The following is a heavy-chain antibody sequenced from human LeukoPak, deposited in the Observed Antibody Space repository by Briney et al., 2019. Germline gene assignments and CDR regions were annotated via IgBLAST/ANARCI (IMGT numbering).Heavy chain of an antibody. V-gene: IGHV3-21*01. Sequence: PGGSLRLSCGASGFTFSSYSMNWVRQAPGKGLEWVSSISSSSRYIYYADSVKGRFTISRDNAKNSLYLQMNSLRAEDMAVYYCARDQRSGHYYFDYWGQGPLVPVSS. CDR3: ARDQRSGHYYFDY. D-gene: IGHD3-3*01. CDR1: GFTFSSYS. J-gene: IGHJ4*02. CDR2: ISSSSRYI.